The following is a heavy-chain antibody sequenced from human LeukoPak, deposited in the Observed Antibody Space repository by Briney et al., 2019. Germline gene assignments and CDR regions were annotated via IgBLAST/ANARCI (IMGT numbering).Heavy chain of an antibody. V-gene: IGHV4-34*01. Sequence: SETLSLTCAVYGGSFSGYYWSWIRQPPGKGLEWIGEINHSGSTNYNPSLKSRVTISVDTSKNQFSLKLSSVTAADMAVYYCARNGGWEFPYWGQGTLVTVSS. CDR1: GGSFSGYY. CDR3: ARNGGWEFPY. D-gene: IGHD3-10*01. CDR2: INHSGST. J-gene: IGHJ4*02.